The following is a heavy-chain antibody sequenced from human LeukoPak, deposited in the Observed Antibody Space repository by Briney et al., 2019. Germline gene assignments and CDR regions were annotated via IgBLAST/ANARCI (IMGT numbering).Heavy chain of an antibody. V-gene: IGHV3-53*01. D-gene: IGHD6-19*01. CDR2: IYSAGST. Sequence: GGSLRLSCAASGFTVSSNYMTWVRQAPGKGLEWVSVIYSAGSTYYADSVKGRFTISRDNSKNTLFLQMNSLRAEDTAVYYCAKDKGVAESSGWYFSFYGMDVWGQGTTVTVSS. CDR1: GFTVSSNY. CDR3: AKDKGVAESSGWYFSFYGMDV. J-gene: IGHJ6*02.